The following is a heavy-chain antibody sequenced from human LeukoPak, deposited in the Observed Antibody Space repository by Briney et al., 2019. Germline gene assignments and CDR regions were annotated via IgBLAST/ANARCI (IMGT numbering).Heavy chain of an antibody. Sequence: PSETLSLTRTVSGGSISSSSYYWGWIRQPPGKGLEWIGSIYYSGSTYYNPSLKSRVTISVDTSKNQFSLKLSSVTAADTAVYYCARIPRGRYCSSTSCPNWFDPWGQGTLVTVSS. V-gene: IGHV4-39*01. CDR3: ARIPRGRYCSSTSCPNWFDP. D-gene: IGHD2-2*01. J-gene: IGHJ5*02. CDR1: GGSISSSSYY. CDR2: IYYSGST.